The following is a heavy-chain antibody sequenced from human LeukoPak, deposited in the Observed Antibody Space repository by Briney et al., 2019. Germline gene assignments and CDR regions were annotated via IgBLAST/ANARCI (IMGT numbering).Heavy chain of an antibody. J-gene: IGHJ5*01. V-gene: IGHV4-59*01. D-gene: IGHD6-19*01. CDR2: FYYTWIT. CDR1: GGSISTYY. Sequence: SETLSLTCTVSGGSISTYYWSWIRQPPGKGLEYIGYFYYTWITNYHPSLTSRITISVDTSKNKFSLKLTSVTAADAAVYYCATSAGYSSGWWDSWGQGTLVTVSS. CDR3: ATSAGYSSGWWDS.